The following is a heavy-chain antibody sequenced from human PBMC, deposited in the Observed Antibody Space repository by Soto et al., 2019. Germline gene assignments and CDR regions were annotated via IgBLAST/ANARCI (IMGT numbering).Heavy chain of an antibody. V-gene: IGHV4-39*01. J-gene: IGHJ6*02. Sequence: SETLSLTCTVSGGSISSSSYYWGWIRQPPGKGLEWIGSIYYSGSTYYNPSLKSRVTISVDTSKNQFSLKLSSVTAADTAVYNCARHFENWLGTTIYYYGMDVWGQGTTVTVSS. D-gene: IGHD1-7*01. CDR2: IYYSGST. CDR3: ARHFENWLGTTIYYYGMDV. CDR1: GGSISSSSYY.